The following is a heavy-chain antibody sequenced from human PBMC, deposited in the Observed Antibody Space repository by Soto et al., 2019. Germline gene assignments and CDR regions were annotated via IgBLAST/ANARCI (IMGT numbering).Heavy chain of an antibody. V-gene: IGHV1-69*08. CDR3: ARDKGRGEHY. CDR2: IIPILGIA. Sequence: QVQLVQSGAEVKKPGSSVKVSCKASGGAFSSYTISWVRQAPGQGLEWMGRIIPILGIANYAQKFQGRVTITADKSTSTAYMELSSLRSEDTAVYYCARDKGRGEHYWGQGTLVTVSS. J-gene: IGHJ4*02. CDR1: GGAFSSYT. D-gene: IGHD3-16*01.